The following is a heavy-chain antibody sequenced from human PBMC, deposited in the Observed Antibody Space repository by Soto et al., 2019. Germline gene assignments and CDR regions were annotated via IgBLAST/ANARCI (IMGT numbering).Heavy chain of an antibody. J-gene: IGHJ6*02. CDR2: TFVTGAT. Sequence: QVQLQESGPGLVKSSETLSLICFVSGEALGSGQSYWNWIRQAPGMGLEWIGQTFVTGATKYSASLKRRVTMSVDTSKSQISLTLTSVTAADSATYFCARGRAESAGSSFGRRMDVWGQGTTVTVSS. D-gene: IGHD3-10*01. CDR1: GEALGSGQSY. CDR3: ARGRAESAGSSFGRRMDV. V-gene: IGHV4-61*01.